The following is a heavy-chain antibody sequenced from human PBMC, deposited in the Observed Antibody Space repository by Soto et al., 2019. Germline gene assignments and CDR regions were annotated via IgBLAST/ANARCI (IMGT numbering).Heavy chain of an antibody. CDR1: GFTFSTYS. CDR2: ISSSSGTI. Sequence: EVQLVEYGGGLVQPGGSLRLSCAASGFTFSTYSMNWVRQAPGKGLEWLSDISSSSGTIYYADSVKGRFTISRDNAKNSLSLQMNSLRDEDTAVYYCARGGVAATRNGMDVWGQGTTVTVSS. J-gene: IGHJ6*02. V-gene: IGHV3-48*02. D-gene: IGHD2-15*01. CDR3: ARGGVAATRNGMDV.